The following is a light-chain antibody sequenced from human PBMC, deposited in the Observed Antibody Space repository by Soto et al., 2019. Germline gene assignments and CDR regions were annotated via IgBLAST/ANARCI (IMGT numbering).Light chain of an antibody. CDR1: QSVSSY. V-gene: IGKV3-11*01. CDR2: DAS. J-gene: IGKJ5*01. Sequence: IVLTQSPATLSFSPGERATLSCRSSQSVSSYLAWYQQKPGQAPRLLIYDASNRATGIPARFSGSGSGTDFTLTISSLEPEDFAVYYCQQLSTWPPITFGQGALLEI. CDR3: QQLSTWPPIT.